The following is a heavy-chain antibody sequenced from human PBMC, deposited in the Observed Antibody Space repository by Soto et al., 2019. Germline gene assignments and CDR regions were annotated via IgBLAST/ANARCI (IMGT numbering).Heavy chain of an antibody. CDR2: IYWDDGK. D-gene: IGHD4-17*01. J-gene: IGHJ4*02. V-gene: IGHV2-5*02. Sequence: QITLKESGPTLVKPTQPLTLTCTFSGFSLRTSGVGVGWIRQPPGKALEWLALIYWDDGKRYSPSLKSRLTITKDTSKNQVVLRMTNMDPVDTATYYCAHLTTGGFYFGYWGQGTLVTVSS. CDR1: GFSLRTSGVG. CDR3: AHLTTGGFYFGY.